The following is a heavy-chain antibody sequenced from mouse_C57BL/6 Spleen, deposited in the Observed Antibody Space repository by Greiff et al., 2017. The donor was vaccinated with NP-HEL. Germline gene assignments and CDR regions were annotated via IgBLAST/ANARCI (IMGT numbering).Heavy chain of an antibody. V-gene: IGHV5-9*01. D-gene: IGHD2-5*01. CDR3: ARQEWDYSNSFDY. Sequence: EVKLVESGGGLVKPGGSLKLSCAASGFTFSSYTMSWVRQTPEKRLEWVATISGGGGNTYYPDSVKGRFTISRDNAKNTLYLQMSSLRSEDTSLYYCARQEWDYSNSFDYWGQGTTLTVSS. CDR1: GFTFSSYT. J-gene: IGHJ2*01. CDR2: ISGGGGNT.